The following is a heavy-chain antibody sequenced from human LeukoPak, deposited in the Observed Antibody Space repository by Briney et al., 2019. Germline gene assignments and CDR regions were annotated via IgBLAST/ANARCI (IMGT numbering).Heavy chain of an antibody. V-gene: IGHV3-66*01. D-gene: IGHD1-26*01. J-gene: IGHJ3*02. CDR1: GFTVSSNY. Sequence: GGSLRLSCAASGFTVSSNYMSWDRQAPGKGLEWVSVIYSGGSTYYADSVKGRFTISRDNSKNTLYLQMDSLRAEDTAVYYCARDPSGSYADDAFDIWGQGTMVTVSS. CDR3: ARDPSGSYADDAFDI. CDR2: IYSGGST.